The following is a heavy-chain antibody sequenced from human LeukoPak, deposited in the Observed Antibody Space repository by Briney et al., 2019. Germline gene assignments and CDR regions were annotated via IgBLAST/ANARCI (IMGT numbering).Heavy chain of an antibody. CDR2: INPSGGST. V-gene: IGHV1-46*01. CDR3: ARTVLLWFGESTMFDY. J-gene: IGHJ4*02. Sequence: ASVKVSCKASGGTFSSYVISWVRQAPGQGLEWMGIINPSGGSTSYAQKFQGRVTMTRDTSTSTVYIELSSLRSEDTAVYYCARTVLLWFGESTMFDYWGQGTLVTVSS. D-gene: IGHD3-10*01. CDR1: GGTFSSYV.